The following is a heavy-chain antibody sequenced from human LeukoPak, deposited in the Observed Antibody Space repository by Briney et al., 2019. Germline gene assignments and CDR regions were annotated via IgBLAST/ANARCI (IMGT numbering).Heavy chain of an antibody. CDR1: GISLSNYA. CDR3: AKRSVVIRGLLVIGYHQEAYHYDF. V-gene: IGHV3-23*01. Sequence: GSLRLSCVVSGISLSNYAMTWVRQAPGKGLEWVSYISERGGSTTYADSVKGRFTISRDTSLNTLYLQMNNLRAEDTAVYFCAKRSVVIRGLLVIGYHQEAYHYDFWGQGVLVTVSS. D-gene: IGHD3-10*01. CDR2: ISERGGST. J-gene: IGHJ4*02.